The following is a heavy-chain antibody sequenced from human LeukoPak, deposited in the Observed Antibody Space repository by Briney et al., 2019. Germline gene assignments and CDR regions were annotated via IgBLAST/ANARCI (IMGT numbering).Heavy chain of an antibody. CDR3: ARVGPYYYGSGSYYNNY. V-gene: IGHV3-33*08. Sequence: GGSLRLSCAASGFTFGSYAMSWVRQAPGKGLEWVAVIWYDGSNKYYADSVKGRFTISRDNSKNTLYLQMNSLRAEDTAVYYCARVGPYYYGSGSYYNNYWGQGTLVTVSS. D-gene: IGHD3-10*01. CDR2: IWYDGSNK. CDR1: GFTFGSYA. J-gene: IGHJ4*02.